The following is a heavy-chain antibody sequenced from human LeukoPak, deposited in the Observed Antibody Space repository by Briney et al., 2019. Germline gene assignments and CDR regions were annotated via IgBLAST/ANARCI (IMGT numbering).Heavy chain of an antibody. V-gene: IGHV4-59*08. J-gene: IGHJ5*02. CDR1: GGSISSYY. Sequence: SETLPLTCTVSGGSISSYYWSWIRQPPGKGLEWIGYIYYSGSTNYNPSLKSRVTISVDTSKNQFSLKLSSVTAADTAVYYCARLLVAAAGTWFDPWGQGTLVTVSS. CDR2: IYYSGST. CDR3: ARLLVAAAGTWFDP. D-gene: IGHD6-13*01.